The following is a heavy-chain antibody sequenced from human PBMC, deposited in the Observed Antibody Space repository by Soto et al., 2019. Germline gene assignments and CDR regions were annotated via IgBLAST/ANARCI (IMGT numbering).Heavy chain of an antibody. D-gene: IGHD3-16*02. CDR3: AKDFIMITFGGVIVSPDMDV. CDR2: ISGSGGST. V-gene: IGHV3-23*01. CDR1: GFTFSSYA. Sequence: GGSPRLSCAASGFTFSSYAMSWVRQAPGKGLEWVSAISGSGGSTYYADSVKGRFTISRDNSKNTLYLQMNSLRAEDTAVYYCAKDFIMITFGGVIVSPDMDVWGKGTTVTVSS. J-gene: IGHJ6*03.